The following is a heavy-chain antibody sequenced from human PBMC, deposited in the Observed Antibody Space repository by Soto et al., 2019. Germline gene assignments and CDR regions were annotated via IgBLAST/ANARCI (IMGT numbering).Heavy chain of an antibody. J-gene: IGHJ6*02. CDR2: ISSSSSYI. D-gene: IGHD3-3*01. CDR3: ARVDDQGYDFWSGYPDYYYYGMDV. Sequence: GGSLRLSCAASGFTFSSYSMNWVRQAPGKGLEWVSSISSSSSYIYYADSVKGRFTISRDNAKNSLYLQMNSLRAEDTAVYYCARVDDQGYDFWSGYPDYYYYGMDVWGQGTTVTVSS. CDR1: GFTFSSYS. V-gene: IGHV3-21*01.